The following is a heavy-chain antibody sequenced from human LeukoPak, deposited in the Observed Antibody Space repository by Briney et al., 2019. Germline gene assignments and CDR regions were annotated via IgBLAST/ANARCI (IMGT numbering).Heavy chain of an antibody. CDR2: ISVYNHGT. D-gene: IGHD2-8*01. V-gene: IGHV1-18*01. CDR1: GYTFTSSG. CDR3: ARTNLDCKNGVCYDY. J-gene: IGHJ4*02. Sequence: ASVKVSCKATGYTFTSSGISWVRQAPGQGLEWMGWISVYNHGTYYAQKFQGRVTVTTDTSASTAYMELRSLRSDDTAVYYCARTNLDCKNGVCYDYWGQGTLVTVSS.